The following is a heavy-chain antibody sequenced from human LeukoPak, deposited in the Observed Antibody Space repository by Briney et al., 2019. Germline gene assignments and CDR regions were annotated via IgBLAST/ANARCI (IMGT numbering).Heavy chain of an antibody. CDR2: TWNDGSKE. Sequence: AGGSLRLSCATSGFILSSYGVHWVRQAPGKGLEWVAVTWNDGSKEYYGDSVQGRFIVSRDNPKNMVYLQMSSLRVEDTAVYYCAKSIGPKDWFGELLYFDYRGQGTLVTVSS. CDR1: GFILSSYG. V-gene: IGHV3-33*03. J-gene: IGHJ4*02. CDR3: AKSIGPKDWFGELLYFDY. D-gene: IGHD3-10*01.